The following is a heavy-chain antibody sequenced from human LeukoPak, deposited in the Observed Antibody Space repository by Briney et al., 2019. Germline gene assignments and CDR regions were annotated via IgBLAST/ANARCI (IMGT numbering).Heavy chain of an antibody. J-gene: IGHJ4*02. CDR1: GFTFSSYA. Sequence: GGSLRLSCAASGFTFSSYAMSWVRQAPGKGLEWVSAITGSGGSAYYADSVKGRFTISRDNSKNTLFLQMNRLRAEDTAVYYCAKVVVGSSGWYYFDYWGQGTLVTVSS. D-gene: IGHD6-19*01. CDR3: AKVVVGSSGWYYFDY. CDR2: ITGSGGSA. V-gene: IGHV3-23*01.